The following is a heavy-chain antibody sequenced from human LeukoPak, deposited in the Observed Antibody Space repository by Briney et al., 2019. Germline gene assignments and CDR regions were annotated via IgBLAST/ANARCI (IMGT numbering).Heavy chain of an antibody. D-gene: IGHD6-19*01. CDR3: ARVTRIRRYSSSTGAFDI. CDR1: GHSMTTGSYY. J-gene: IGHJ3*02. CDR2: IYTSGST. Sequence: PSETLSLTCTVSGHSMTTGSYYWSWIRQPAGKGLEWIGRIYTSGSTNYNPSLKSRVTMSVDTSKNQFSLKLSSVTAADTAVYYCARVTRIRRYSSSTGAFDIWGQGTMVTVSS. V-gene: IGHV4-61*02.